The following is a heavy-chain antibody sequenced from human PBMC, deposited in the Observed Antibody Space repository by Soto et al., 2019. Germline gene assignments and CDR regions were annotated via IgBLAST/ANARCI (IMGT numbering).Heavy chain of an antibody. CDR2: ISGSGGNI. V-gene: IGHV3-23*01. D-gene: IGHD5-18*01. J-gene: IGHJ4*02. Sequence: GGSLRLSCAASGFTFSRYAMGWVRQAPGKGLEWVSVISGSGGNIHYADSVKGRFTISRDNSKNTRYLQMNSLRVEDTAVYNCAKASGYTYGYPLDDWGRGTLVTVSS. CDR1: GFTFSRYA. CDR3: AKASGYTYGYPLDD.